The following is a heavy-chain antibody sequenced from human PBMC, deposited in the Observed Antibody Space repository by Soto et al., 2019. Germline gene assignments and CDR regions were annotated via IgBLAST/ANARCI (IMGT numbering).Heavy chain of an antibody. V-gene: IGHV1-18*01. D-gene: IGHD3-9*01. Sequence: ASVKVSCKASGYTFTSYGISWVRQAPGQGLEWMGWISAYNGNTNYAQKIQGRNTMNTDTSTSTAYIELRSLRYDDTAVYYCEREVWTYYDILPQANAFDIWGQGTMVTVSS. CDR2: ISAYNGNT. CDR3: EREVWTYYDILPQANAFDI. CDR1: GYTFTSYG. J-gene: IGHJ3*02.